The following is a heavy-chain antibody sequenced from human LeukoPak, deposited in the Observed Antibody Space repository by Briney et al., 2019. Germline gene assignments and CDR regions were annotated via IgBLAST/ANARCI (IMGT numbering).Heavy chain of an antibody. CDR1: GGSISTRSYY. V-gene: IGHV4-39*07. CDR3: VRELPAENYFDY. Sequence: SETLSLTCTVSGGSISTRSYYWGWIRQPPGKGLEWIGSIFYSGTTYYNPSLNSRVTISVDTSKNQFSLKLSSVTAADTAVYYCVRELPAENYFDYWGQGTLVTVSS. CDR2: IFYSGTT. J-gene: IGHJ4*02.